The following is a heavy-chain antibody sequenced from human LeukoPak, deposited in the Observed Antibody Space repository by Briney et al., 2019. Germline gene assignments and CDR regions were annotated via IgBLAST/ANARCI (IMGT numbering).Heavy chain of an antibody. CDR2: ILRDGSTS. Sequence: PGGSLRLSCAASGFTFMNYAMHWVRQAQGKGLEGLGIILRDGSTSLYADAVRGRFTISRDNSRNTMYLQMNSLTTDDTAVYYCAKDAGEGTTPVSWGQGTQVTVSS. CDR3: AKDAGEGTTPVS. CDR1: GFTFMNYA. D-gene: IGHD4-11*01. J-gene: IGHJ4*02. V-gene: IGHV3-30-3*01.